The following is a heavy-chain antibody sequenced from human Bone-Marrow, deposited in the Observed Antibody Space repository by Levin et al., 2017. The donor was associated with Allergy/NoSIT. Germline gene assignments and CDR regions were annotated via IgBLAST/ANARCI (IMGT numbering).Heavy chain of an antibody. J-gene: IGHJ5*02. CDR1: GGSISSSSYY. Sequence: MPSETLSLTCTVSGGSISSSSYYWGWIRQPPGKGLEWIGSIYYSGSTYYNPSLKSRVTISVDTSKNQFSLKLSSVTAADTAVYYCASQAGEVYDYGSGSHNWFDPWGQGTLVTVSS. V-gene: IGHV4-39*01. D-gene: IGHD3-10*01. CDR3: ASQAGEVYDYGSGSHNWFDP. CDR2: IYYSGST.